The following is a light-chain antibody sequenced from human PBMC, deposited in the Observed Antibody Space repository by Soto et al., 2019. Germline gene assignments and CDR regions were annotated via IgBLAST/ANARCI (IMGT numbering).Light chain of an antibody. CDR3: GTWYTSLSAVV. V-gene: IGLV1-51*01. CDR1: SSNIGKNY. J-gene: IGLJ2*01. CDR2: DTN. Sequence: QSVLTQPPSVSAAPGQKVTISCSGASSNIGKNYVSWYQQLPGAAPKLVIFDTNTRPSGIPDRFSGSKSGTSAALDITALQTGDEADYYCGTWYTSLSAVVFGGGTKVTVL.